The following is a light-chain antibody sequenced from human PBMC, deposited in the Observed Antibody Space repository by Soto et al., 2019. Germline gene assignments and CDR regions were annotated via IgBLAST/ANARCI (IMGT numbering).Light chain of an antibody. CDR1: QSLNGW. J-gene: IGKJ1*01. CDR2: KVS. Sequence: DIQMTQSPSTLSASVGDRVTITCRASQSLNGWLAWFQQKPGKAPKVLIYKVSNLVSGVPLRFSGSGSGTEFTLTISTLQPNDFATYYCQQYNSNWLTFGQRTKVEIK. V-gene: IGKV1-5*03. CDR3: QQYNSNWLT.